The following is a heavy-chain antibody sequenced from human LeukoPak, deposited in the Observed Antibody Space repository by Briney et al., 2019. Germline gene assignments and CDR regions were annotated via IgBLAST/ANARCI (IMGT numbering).Heavy chain of an antibody. Sequence: SETLSLTCTVSGGSISSHYWSWIRQPPGKGLEWIGYFSDSGSTIYNPSLKSRVTILGDTSKNQFSLKLSSVTAADTAVYYCARHATGSYSVPWLDPWGQGTLVTVSS. CDR1: GGSISSHY. CDR3: ARHATGSYSVPWLDP. CDR2: FSDSGST. J-gene: IGHJ5*02. V-gene: IGHV4-59*08. D-gene: IGHD3-10*01.